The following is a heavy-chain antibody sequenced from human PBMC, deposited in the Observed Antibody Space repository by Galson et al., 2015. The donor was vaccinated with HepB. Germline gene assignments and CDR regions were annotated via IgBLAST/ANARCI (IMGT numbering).Heavy chain of an antibody. CDR2: IIPILGIA. Sequence: SVKVSCKASGGTFSSYTISWVRQAPGQGLEWMGRIIPILGIANYAQKFQGRVTITADKSTSTAYMELSSLRSEDTAVYYCARGKTSGWYNWFDPWGQGTLVTVSS. V-gene: IGHV1-69*02. CDR1: GGTFSSYT. D-gene: IGHD6-19*01. CDR3: ARGKTSGWYNWFDP. J-gene: IGHJ5*02.